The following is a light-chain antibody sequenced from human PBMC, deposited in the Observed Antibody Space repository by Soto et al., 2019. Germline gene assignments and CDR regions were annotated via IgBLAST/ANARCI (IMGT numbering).Light chain of an antibody. CDR2: GAS. CDR3: QQYGSSPRT. CDR1: QSVSSIY. Sequence: EIVLTQSPGTLSLSPGERATLSCRASQSVSSIYLAWYQQKPGQAPRLLIYGASSRATSIPDRFSGSGSGTDFTLTISRLEPEDFAVYYCQQYGSSPRTFGQGTKVEIK. V-gene: IGKV3-20*01. J-gene: IGKJ1*01.